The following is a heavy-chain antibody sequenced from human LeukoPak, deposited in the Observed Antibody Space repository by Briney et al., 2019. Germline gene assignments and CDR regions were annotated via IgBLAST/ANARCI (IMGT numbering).Heavy chain of an antibody. Sequence: PGGSLRLSCAASGFTFSSYGMHWVRQAPGKGLEWVAFIRYDGSNKYYADSVKGRFTISRDNSKNTLYLQMNSLRAEDTAVYYCAKGKPRRWHIVATGYYFDYWGQGTLVTVSS. CDR3: AKGKPRRWHIVATGYYFDY. J-gene: IGHJ4*02. CDR1: GFTFSSYG. CDR2: IRYDGSNK. V-gene: IGHV3-30*02. D-gene: IGHD5-12*01.